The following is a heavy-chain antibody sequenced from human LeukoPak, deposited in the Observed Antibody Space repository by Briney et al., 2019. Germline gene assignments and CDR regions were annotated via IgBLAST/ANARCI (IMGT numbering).Heavy chain of an antibody. J-gene: IGHJ4*02. CDR1: GFTFSSYA. CDR3: AKDRQDYDSGDYFDY. Sequence: GGSLRLSCAASGFTFSSYAMSWVRQAPGKGLEWVSGSSGSGGSTYYADSVKGRFTISRDNSKNTLYLQMNSLRAEDTAVYYCAKDRQDYDSGDYFDYWGQGTLVTVSS. D-gene: IGHD3-22*01. V-gene: IGHV3-23*01. CDR2: SSGSGGST.